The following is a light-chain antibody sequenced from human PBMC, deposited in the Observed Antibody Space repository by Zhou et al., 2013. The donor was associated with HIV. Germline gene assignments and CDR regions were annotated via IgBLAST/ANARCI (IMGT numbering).Light chain of an antibody. CDR2: EAS. CDR1: QDVRRW. CDR3: QQFKSYVLLT. J-gene: IGKJ4*01. Sequence: DIQMTQTPLILPASVGDTVTITCRASQDVRRWVAWYQQKPGKAPKLLISEASNPHIGVPSRFSGSGSGTKFTLTVAGLQAEDVATYYCQQFKSYVLLTFGGGTKVEIK. V-gene: IGKV1-5*03.